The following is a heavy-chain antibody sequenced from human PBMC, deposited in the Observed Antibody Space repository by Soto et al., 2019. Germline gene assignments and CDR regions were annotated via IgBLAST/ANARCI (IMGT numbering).Heavy chain of an antibody. J-gene: IGHJ4*02. CDR3: AHRGISRFGLGMSYFDS. Sequence: QITLKESGLTLVKPTQTLTLTCPFSGFSLTTRGVGVAWIRQFPGKAPEWLGLVDWNDDKRYSPSLNSRLTITKDTSKSQVVRTMTNMDPVDTGTYYCAHRGISRFGLGMSYFDSWGQGTLVTVSA. CDR2: VDWNDDK. V-gene: IGHV2-5*01. CDR1: GFSLTTRGVG. D-gene: IGHD3-9*01.